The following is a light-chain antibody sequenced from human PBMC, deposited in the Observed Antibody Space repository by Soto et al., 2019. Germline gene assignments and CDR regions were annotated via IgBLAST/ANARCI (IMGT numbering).Light chain of an antibody. J-gene: IGLJ2*01. CDR3: QSYDTTTVV. V-gene: IGLV6-57*04. Sequence: NFMLTQPRSVSESPGKTVIISCTRSNGDIASNSVQWYQQRPGSAPTTVLYENNRRPSGVPNRFSGSTDGSSNSASLTISGLQPEDEADYYCQSYDTTTVVFGGGTKLTVL. CDR1: NGDIASNS. CDR2: ENN.